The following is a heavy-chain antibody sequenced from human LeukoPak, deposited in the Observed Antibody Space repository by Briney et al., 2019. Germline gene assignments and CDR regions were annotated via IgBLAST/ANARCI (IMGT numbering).Heavy chain of an antibody. Sequence: GGSLRLSCAASGFTFSSYGMHWVRQAPVKGLEWVAVIWYDGSNKYYADSVKGRFTISRDNSKNTLYLRMNSLRAEDTAVYYCARDGDSSGWYADYWGQGTLVTVSS. J-gene: IGHJ4*02. V-gene: IGHV3-33*01. D-gene: IGHD6-19*01. CDR3: ARDGDSSGWYADY. CDR2: IWYDGSNK. CDR1: GFTFSSYG.